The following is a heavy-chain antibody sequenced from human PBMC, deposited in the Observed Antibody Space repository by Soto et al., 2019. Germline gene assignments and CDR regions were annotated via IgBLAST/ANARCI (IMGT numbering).Heavy chain of an antibody. CDR3: ARPFRSGAFDT. V-gene: IGHV3-30-3*01. J-gene: IGHJ3*02. D-gene: IGHD7-27*01. CDR2: ISYDGSNK. Sequence: QVQLVESGGGVVQPGRSLRLSCAASGFTFSSYAMHWVRQAPGKGLEWVAVISYDGSNKYYADSVKGRFTISRDNSKNALYLQMNSLRAEDTAVYYGARPFRSGAFDTWGQGTMVTVSS. CDR1: GFTFSSYA.